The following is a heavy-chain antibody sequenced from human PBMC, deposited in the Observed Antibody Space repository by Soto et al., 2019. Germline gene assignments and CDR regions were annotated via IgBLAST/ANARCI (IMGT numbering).Heavy chain of an antibody. CDR2: INPTSGYT. V-gene: IGHV1-46*01. D-gene: IGHD3-22*01. CDR3: ANADTALVDYYDSRGAFDY. Sequence: ASVKVSCKASGYTFTNHYMHWVRQAPGQGLEWMGIINPTSGYTSYAQKFQGRVTMTRDTSTSTVYMDLSSLRSEDTAVYYCANADTALVDYYDSRGAFDYWG. CDR1: GYTFTNHY. J-gene: IGHJ4*01.